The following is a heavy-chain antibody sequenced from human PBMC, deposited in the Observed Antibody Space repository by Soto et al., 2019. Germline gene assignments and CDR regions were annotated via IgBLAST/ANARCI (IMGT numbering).Heavy chain of an antibody. V-gene: IGHV1-3*01. D-gene: IGHD4-17*01. Sequence: ASVKVSCKASGYTFTSYAMHWVRQAPGQRLEWMGWINAGNGNTKYSQKFQGRVTITRDTSASTAYMELSSLRSEGTAVYYCARHATTVTTKSYYYYGMDVWGQGTTVTVSS. J-gene: IGHJ6*02. CDR3: ARHATTVTTKSYYYYGMDV. CDR1: GYTFTSYA. CDR2: INAGNGNT.